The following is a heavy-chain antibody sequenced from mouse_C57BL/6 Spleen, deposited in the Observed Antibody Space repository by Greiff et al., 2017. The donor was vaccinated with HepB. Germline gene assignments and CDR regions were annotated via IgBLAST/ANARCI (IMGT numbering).Heavy chain of an antibody. CDR1: GYAFSSSW. CDR3: AIITTVVATDYFDY. CDR2: IYPGDGDT. D-gene: IGHD1-1*01. Sequence: QVQLQQSGPELVKPGASVKISCKASGYAFSSSWMNWVKQRPGKGLEWIGRIYPGDGDTNYNGKFKGKATLTADKSSSTAYMQLSSLTSEDSAVYFCAIITTVVATDYFDYGGQGTTLTVSS. V-gene: IGHV1-82*01. J-gene: IGHJ2*01.